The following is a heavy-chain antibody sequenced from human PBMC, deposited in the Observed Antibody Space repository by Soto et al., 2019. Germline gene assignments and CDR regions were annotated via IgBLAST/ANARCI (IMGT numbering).Heavy chain of an antibody. J-gene: IGHJ4*02. D-gene: IGHD3-22*01. CDR2: IKSKTDGGTT. CDR3: TTAENYYDSSSFDY. CDR1: GFTFNNAW. Sequence: GGSLRLSCVASGFTFNNAWRNWVRQAPGKGLEWVGRIKSKTDGGTTDYAALVKGRFTISRDDSKTTLYLQMNGLKTEDTAVYYCTTAENYYDSSSFDYWGQGTMVTVYS. V-gene: IGHV3-15*01.